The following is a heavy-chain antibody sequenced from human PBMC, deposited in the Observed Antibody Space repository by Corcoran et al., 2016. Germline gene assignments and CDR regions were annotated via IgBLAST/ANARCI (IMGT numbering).Heavy chain of an antibody. Sequence: QLQLQESGPGLVKPSDTLSLTCTVSGGSISSSNYYWGWIRQPPGKGREWIGSIYYSGSTYYKPSPKSRVPISVAPSKHQFSLKLTSVTAADTAGYYCARVGPTTPDYGDPPGFDYWGQGTLVTVSS. CDR2: IYYSGST. CDR1: GGSISSSNYY. J-gene: IGHJ4*02. V-gene: IGHV4-39*07. CDR3: ARVGPTTPDYGDPPGFDY. D-gene: IGHD4-17*01.